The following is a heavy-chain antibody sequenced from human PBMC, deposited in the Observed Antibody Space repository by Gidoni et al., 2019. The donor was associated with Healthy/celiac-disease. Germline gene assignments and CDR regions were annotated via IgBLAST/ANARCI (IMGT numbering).Heavy chain of an antibody. V-gene: IGHV3-30-3*01. Sequence: QVQLLASGGGVVQPGRSLRLLCAASGLTFSSYAMHWVRQAPGKGLEWVAVISYDGSNKYYADSVKGRFTISRDNSKNTLYLQMNSLRAEDTAVYYCARERAAAGLTSYYYYYGMDVWGQGTTVTVSS. CDR3: ARERAAAGLTSYYYYYGMDV. CDR2: ISYDGSNK. CDR1: GLTFSSYA. J-gene: IGHJ6*02. D-gene: IGHD6-13*01.